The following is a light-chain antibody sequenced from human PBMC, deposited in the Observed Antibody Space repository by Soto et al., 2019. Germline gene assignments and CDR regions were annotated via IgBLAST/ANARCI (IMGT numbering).Light chain of an antibody. CDR3: QQYNNWPRT. J-gene: IGKJ1*01. CDR2: GAS. V-gene: IGKV3-15*01. Sequence: IVLTQSPGTLSLSPGERTTLSCRASQSISRYLAWYQQKPGQTPRLLIYGASTRATGIPARFSGSGSGTEFTLTISSLQSEDFAVYYCQQYNNWPRTFGQGTKVDI. CDR1: QSISRY.